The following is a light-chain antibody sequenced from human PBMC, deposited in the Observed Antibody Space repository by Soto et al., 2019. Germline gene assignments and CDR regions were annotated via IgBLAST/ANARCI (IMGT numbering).Light chain of an antibody. CDR2: GAS. J-gene: IGKJ1*01. V-gene: IGKV1-39*01. Sequence: DIPMTQSPSSLSASVGDRVTITCRASQNINSYLNWYQQKPGKAPKLLIYGASSLHSGVPSRFSGSGSGTDFTLTISSLQPEDFASYYCQQAYVTPPWTFGQGTKVEIK. CDR1: QNINSY. CDR3: QQAYVTPPWT.